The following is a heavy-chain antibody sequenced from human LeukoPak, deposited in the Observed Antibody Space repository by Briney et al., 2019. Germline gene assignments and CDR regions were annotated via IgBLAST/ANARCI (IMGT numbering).Heavy chain of an antibody. D-gene: IGHD3-22*01. CDR1: GGSFSGYF. V-gene: IGHV4-34*01. CDR3: ASSFSYDGRDY. Sequence: SETLSLTCAVYGGSFSGYFWSWIRQRPGKGLEWIGEITPSGSTNYNPSLNSRISISIDTSTTKNSLRLTSVTAADSALYYCASSFSYDGRDYWGKGNLVTVSS. CDR2: ITPSGST. J-gene: IGHJ4*02.